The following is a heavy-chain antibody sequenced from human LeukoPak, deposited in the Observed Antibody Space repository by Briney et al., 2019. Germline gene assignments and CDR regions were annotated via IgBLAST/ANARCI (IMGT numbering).Heavy chain of an antibody. Sequence: HPGGSLRLSCAASGFGFGGYAMTWVRQAPGKGLEWVSSITYNGAATYYLDSVKARFTISRDNSRSTLYLQMDSLTAEDTALYYCAKDGLYFDGSTHIYYFDSWGQGTLVAVSS. CDR1: GFGFGGYA. CDR2: ITYNGAAT. V-gene: IGHV3-23*01. J-gene: IGHJ4*02. D-gene: IGHD3-9*01. CDR3: AKDGLYFDGSTHIYYFDS.